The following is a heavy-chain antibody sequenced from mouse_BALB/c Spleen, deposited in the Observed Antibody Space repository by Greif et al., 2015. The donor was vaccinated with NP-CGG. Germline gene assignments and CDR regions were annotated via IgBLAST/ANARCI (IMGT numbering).Heavy chain of an antibody. CDR1: GYTFTSYW. D-gene: IGHD2-1*01. J-gene: IGHJ3*01. CDR3: TRDGNLAY. V-gene: IGHV1S22*01. CDR2: IYPGSGST. Sequence: LQQPGSELVRPGASVKLSCKASGYTFTSYWMHWVKQRPGQGLEWIGNIYPGSGSTNYDEKFKSKATLTVDTSSSTAYMQLSSLTSEDSAVYYCTRDGNLAYWGQGTLVTVSA.